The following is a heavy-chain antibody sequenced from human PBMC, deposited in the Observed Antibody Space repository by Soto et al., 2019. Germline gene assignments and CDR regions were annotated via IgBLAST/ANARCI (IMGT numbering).Heavy chain of an antibody. CDR2: INHSGST. D-gene: IGHD6-19*01. J-gene: IGHJ3*02. V-gene: IGHV4-34*01. Sequence: SETLSLTCAVYGGSFSGYYWSWSRQPPGEGLEWIGEINHSGSTNYNPSLKSRVTISVDTSKNQFSLKLSSVTAADTAVYFCARAYYNSGWYWAFHIWGQGTMVTVS. CDR1: GGSFSGYY. CDR3: ARAYYNSGWYWAFHI.